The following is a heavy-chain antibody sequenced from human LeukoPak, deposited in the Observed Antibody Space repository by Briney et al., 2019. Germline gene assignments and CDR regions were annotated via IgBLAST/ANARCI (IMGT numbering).Heavy chain of an antibody. J-gene: IGHJ4*02. D-gene: IGHD3-10*01. Sequence: SETLSLTCAVYGGSFSGYYWSWIRQPPGKGLEWIGEINHSGSTNYNPSLKSRVTISVDTSKNQFSLKLSSVTAADTAVYYCARARITMVRGVIYYFDYWGQGTLVTVSS. CDR3: ARARITMVRGVIYYFDY. CDR2: INHSGST. V-gene: IGHV4-34*01. CDR1: GGSFSGYY.